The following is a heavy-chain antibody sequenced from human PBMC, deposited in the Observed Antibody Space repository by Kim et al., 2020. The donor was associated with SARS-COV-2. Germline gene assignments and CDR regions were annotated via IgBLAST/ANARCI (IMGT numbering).Heavy chain of an antibody. CDR1: SGSFSGYY. J-gene: IGHJ4*02. CDR2: INHSGST. D-gene: IGHD3-9*01. CDR3: ARTGYDILTGYYDY. V-gene: IGHV4-34*01. Sequence: SETLSLTCAVYSGSFSGYYWSWIRQPPGKGLEWIGEINHSGSTNYNPSLKSRVTISVDTSKNQFSLKLSSVTAADTAVYYCARTGYDILTGYYDYWGQGT.